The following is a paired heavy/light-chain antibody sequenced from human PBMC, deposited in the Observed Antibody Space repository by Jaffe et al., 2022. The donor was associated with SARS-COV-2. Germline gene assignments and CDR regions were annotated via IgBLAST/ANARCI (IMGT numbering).Light chain of an antibody. V-gene: IGKV3-11*01. CDR1: QSVSSY. CDR2: DAS. CDR3: QQRSNWPPGGT. Sequence: EIVLTQSPATLSLSPGERATLSCRASQSVSSYLAWYQQKPGQAPRLLIYDASNRATGIPARFSGSGSGTDFTLTISSLEPEDFAVYYCQQRSNWPPGGTFGPGTKVDIK. J-gene: IGKJ3*01.
Heavy chain of an antibody. D-gene: IGHD1-26*01. Sequence: QVQLVESGGGLVKPGGSLRLSCAASGFTFSDYYMSWIRQAPGKGLEWVSYISSSGSTIYYADSVKGRFTISRDNAKNSLYLQMNSLRAEDTAVYYCARDYIVGATRGYYYYGMDVWGQGTTVTVSS. CDR2: ISSSGSTI. V-gene: IGHV3-11*01. CDR1: GFTFSDYY. J-gene: IGHJ6*02. CDR3: ARDYIVGATRGYYYYGMDV.